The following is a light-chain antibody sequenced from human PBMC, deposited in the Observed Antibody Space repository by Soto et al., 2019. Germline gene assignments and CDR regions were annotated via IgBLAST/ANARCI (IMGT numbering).Light chain of an antibody. J-gene: IGKJ1*01. Sequence: DIQMTQSPSSLSASVGDRVIITCRASQSISSYLNWYQQIPGKAPKLLIHAASSLQSGVPSRFSGSGPGTDFTLTISSLQPEDFATYYCQQSYSTPRTFGQGTKVDIK. CDR2: AAS. CDR3: QQSYSTPRT. V-gene: IGKV1-39*01. CDR1: QSISSY.